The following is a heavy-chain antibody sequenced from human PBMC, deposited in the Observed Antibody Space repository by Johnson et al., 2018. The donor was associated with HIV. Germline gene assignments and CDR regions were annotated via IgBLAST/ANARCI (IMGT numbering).Heavy chain of an antibody. J-gene: IGHJ3*01. CDR3: AKDRGRWSYSFDV. Sequence: YADSVKGRFTVSRDNSKNTLYLQMNSLRGEDTAMYYCAKDRGRWSYSFDVWGQGTMVSVSS. V-gene: IGHV3-30*02. D-gene: IGHD3-16*01.